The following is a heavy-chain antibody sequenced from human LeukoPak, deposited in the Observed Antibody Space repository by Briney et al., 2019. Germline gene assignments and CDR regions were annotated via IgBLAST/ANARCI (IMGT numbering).Heavy chain of an antibody. CDR1: GFTFSSYG. CDR3: AKDRCHSAGCYLAVDY. Sequence: GRSLRLSCAASGFTFSSYGMHWVRQAPGKGLEWVAVIWYGGSNKYYADSVKGRFSITRDNSKNTLYLQMDSLRAEDTAVYYCAKDRCHSAGCYLAVDYWGQGSLVTVSS. CDR2: IWYGGSNK. D-gene: IGHD2-2*01. V-gene: IGHV3-30*18. J-gene: IGHJ4*02.